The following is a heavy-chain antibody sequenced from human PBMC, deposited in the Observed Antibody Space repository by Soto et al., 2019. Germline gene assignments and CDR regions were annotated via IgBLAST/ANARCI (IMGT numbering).Heavy chain of an antibody. CDR3: ARDGDLRSDFWSGPLGGGWFDP. Sequence: QVQLVQSGAEVRKPGSSVKVSCKASGGTFSNSAITWVRQAPGQGLEWVGGIIPIFGSTNYAQKFQGRVTVTAEESPXTXXXEXXSLTSEDTAVYYCARDGDLRSDFWSGPLGGGWFDPWGQGTLVTVSS. CDR2: IIPIFGST. J-gene: IGHJ5*02. D-gene: IGHD3-3*01. CDR1: GGTFSNSA. V-gene: IGHV1-69*12.